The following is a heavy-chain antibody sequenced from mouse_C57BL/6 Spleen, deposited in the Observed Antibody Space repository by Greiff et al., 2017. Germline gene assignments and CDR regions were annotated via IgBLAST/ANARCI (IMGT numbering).Heavy chain of an antibody. CDR3: ARSGDFYFDY. J-gene: IGHJ2*01. V-gene: IGHV1-54*01. CDR1: GYAFTNYL. Sequence: VQLQQSGAELVRPGTSVKVSCKASGYAFTNYLIEWVKQRPGQGLEWIGVINPGSGGTNYNEKFKGKATLTADKSSSTAYMQLSSLTSEDSAVCFCARSGDFYFDYWGQGTTLTVSS. CDR2: INPGSGGT.